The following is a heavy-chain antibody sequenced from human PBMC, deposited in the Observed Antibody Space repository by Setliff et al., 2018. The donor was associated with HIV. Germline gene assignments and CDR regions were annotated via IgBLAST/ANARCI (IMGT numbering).Heavy chain of an antibody. CDR2: VNLPKTL. Sequence: SETLSLTCAVYGGSLNDYSWNWIRQSPGKGLEWIGEVNLPKTLNYNPSLESRITISVDTSKKQFSLDLSSVTAADTAVYFCARAIVKTGYHTKSRVFDYWDQGTLVTSPQ. D-gene: IGHD3-9*01. CDR1: GGSLNDYS. J-gene: IGHJ4*02. V-gene: IGHV4-34*01. CDR3: ARAIVKTGYHTKSRVFDY.